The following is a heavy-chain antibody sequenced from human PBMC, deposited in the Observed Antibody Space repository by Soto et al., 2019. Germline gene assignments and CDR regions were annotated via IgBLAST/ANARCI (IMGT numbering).Heavy chain of an antibody. V-gene: IGHV1-18*04. Sequence: QVQLVQSGAEVKKPGASVKVSCKASGYTFTSYGISWVRQAPGQGLEWMGWISAYNGNTNYAQKLQGRVTMTTVTSTSTAYMELRSLRSDDTAVYYCARVPGYDYVWGSYRPFDYWGQGTLVTVSS. CDR3: ARVPGYDYVWGSYRPFDY. CDR1: GYTFTSYG. CDR2: ISAYNGNT. D-gene: IGHD3-16*02. J-gene: IGHJ4*02.